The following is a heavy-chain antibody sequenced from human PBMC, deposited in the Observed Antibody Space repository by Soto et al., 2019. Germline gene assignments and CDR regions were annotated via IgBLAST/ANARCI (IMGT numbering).Heavy chain of an antibody. Sequence: PSETLSLTCTVSGGSIRSGDYYWSWMRQPPGKGLELIGYIYYSGSTYYNPSLKRRVTISVDTAKNQFSLKLSSVTVVDTSAYSSARGPCGVRVHKWGEGTLVT. V-gene: IGHV4-30-4*01. CDR3: ARGPCGVRVHK. J-gene: IGHJ4*02. D-gene: IGHD2-21*01. CDR2: IYYSGST. CDR1: GGSIRSGDYY.